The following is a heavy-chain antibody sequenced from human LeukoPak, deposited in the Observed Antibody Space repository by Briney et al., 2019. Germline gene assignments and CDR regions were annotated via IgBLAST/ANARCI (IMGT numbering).Heavy chain of an antibody. J-gene: IGHJ4*02. CDR1: GGAFSSYA. D-gene: IGHD3-22*01. CDR2: ISAYNGNT. CDR3: ARVGGYYDSSGYVFDY. Sequence: EASVNVSCKASGGAFSSYAISWVRQAPGQGLEWMGWISAYNGNTNYAQKLQGRVTMTTDRSTSTAYMELRSLRSDDTAVYYCARVGGYYDSSGYVFDYWGQGTLVTVSS. V-gene: IGHV1-18*01.